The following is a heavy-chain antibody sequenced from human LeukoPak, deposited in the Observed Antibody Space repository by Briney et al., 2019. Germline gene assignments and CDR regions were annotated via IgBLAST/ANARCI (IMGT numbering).Heavy chain of an antibody. J-gene: IGHJ3*02. V-gene: IGHV1-69*06. CDR3: ARGGGDGYNRWGAFDI. Sequence: LWASVKVSCKASGGTFSSYAISWVRQAPGQGLEWMGGIIPIFGTANYAQKFQGRVTITADKSTSTAYMELSSLRSEDTAVYYCARGGGDGYNRWGAFDIWGQGTMVTVSS. CDR1: GGTFSSYA. D-gene: IGHD5-24*01. CDR2: IIPIFGTA.